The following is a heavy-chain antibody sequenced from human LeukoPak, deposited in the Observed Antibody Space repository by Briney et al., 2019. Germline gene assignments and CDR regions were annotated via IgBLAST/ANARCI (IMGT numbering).Heavy chain of an antibody. Sequence: SVKVSCKASGGTFISYAISWVRQAPGQRLEWMGGIIPIFGTANYAQKFQGRVTITTDESTSTAYMELSSLRSEDTAVYYCARSAGDPTLGGVYFDYWGQGTLVTVSS. D-gene: IGHD7-27*01. CDR3: ARSAGDPTLGGVYFDY. CDR1: GGTFISYA. J-gene: IGHJ4*02. V-gene: IGHV1-69*05. CDR2: IIPIFGTA.